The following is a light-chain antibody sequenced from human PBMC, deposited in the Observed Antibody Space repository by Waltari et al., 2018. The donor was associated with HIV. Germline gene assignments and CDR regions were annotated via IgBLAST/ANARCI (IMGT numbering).Light chain of an antibody. CDR2: KDI. Sequence: SYDLTQPPSVSVSPGQTARITCSGDSLPQEYVQRYQQKPGQAPVLLIYKDINRPSGIPERFSGSTSGTTVTLTISGVQAEDEADYYCQSADTTAWVFGGGTKLTVL. CDR1: SLPQEY. CDR3: QSADTTAWV. V-gene: IGLV3-25*03. J-gene: IGLJ3*02.